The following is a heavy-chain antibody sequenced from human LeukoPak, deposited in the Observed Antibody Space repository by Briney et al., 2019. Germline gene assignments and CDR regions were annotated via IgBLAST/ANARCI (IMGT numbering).Heavy chain of an antibody. CDR2: MNPNSGNT. CDR3: ARGRRDSSGYLAY. CDR1: GYTFTGYY. V-gene: IGHV1-8*02. Sequence: GASVKVSCKASGYTFTGYYMHWVRQATGQGLEWMGWMNPNSGNTGYAQKFQGRVTMTRNTSISTAYMELSSLRSEDTAVYYCARGRRDSSGYLAYWGQGTLVTVSS. D-gene: IGHD3-22*01. J-gene: IGHJ4*02.